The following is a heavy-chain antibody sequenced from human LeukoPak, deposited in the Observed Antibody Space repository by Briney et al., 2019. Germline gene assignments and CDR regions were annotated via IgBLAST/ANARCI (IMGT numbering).Heavy chain of an antibody. CDR2: IYYTGST. V-gene: IGHV4-28*01. Sequence: SDTLSLTCGVSGYPITNNNWWGWIRQPPGKGLEWIGYIYYTGSTYYNPSLKSRLTMSVDTSKNQFSLKLSSVTAVDTAVYYCARKRAATGGEFDPWSQGTLVTVSS. J-gene: IGHJ5*02. D-gene: IGHD3-10*01. CDR3: ARKRAATGGEFDP. CDR1: GYPITNNNW.